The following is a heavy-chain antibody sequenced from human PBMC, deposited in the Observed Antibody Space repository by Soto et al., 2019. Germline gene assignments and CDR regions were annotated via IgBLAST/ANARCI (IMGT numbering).Heavy chain of an antibody. Sequence: SVKVSCKASGFSFTTSAVQWVRQARGQRLEWIGWIVVGRGNRKYAQKFQERVTISSDMSTNTAYMALTSLRSEDTAVYYCAAEYSGSYSNIIDYWGQGTLVTVSS. D-gene: IGHD1-26*01. CDR3: AAEYSGSYSNIIDY. CDR1: GFSFTTSA. CDR2: IVVGRGNR. V-gene: IGHV1-58*01. J-gene: IGHJ4*02.